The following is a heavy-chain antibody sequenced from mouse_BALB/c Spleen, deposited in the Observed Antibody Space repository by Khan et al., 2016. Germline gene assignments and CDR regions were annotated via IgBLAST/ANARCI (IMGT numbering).Heavy chain of an antibody. CDR1: GYTFTTYV. Sequence: EVQLQESGPELGKPGASVKMSCKASGYTFTTYVIHWVKQKPGQGLEWIGYFNPYNDVTKYNEKFKGKATLTSDKSSNTAYMELSSLTSEDSAVYYCASAGYRGNNIYYVMDYWGQGTSVTVSS. CDR2: FNPYNDVT. J-gene: IGHJ4*01. D-gene: IGHD1-3*01. CDR3: ASAGYRGNNIYYVMDY. V-gene: IGHV1S136*01.